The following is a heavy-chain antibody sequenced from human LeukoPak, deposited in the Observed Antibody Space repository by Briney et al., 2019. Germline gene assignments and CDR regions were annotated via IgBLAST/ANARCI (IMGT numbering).Heavy chain of an antibody. CDR1: GASISGGGYY. J-gene: IGHJ4*02. CDR3: ARDQGGYDSSAFDY. D-gene: IGHD3-22*01. Sequence: LSLTCTVSGASISGGGYYWSWIRQHPGKGLEWIGFIDDSGKTYCIPSLRSRVSMSVDTSKKQFSLRLNSVTAADTAVYYCARDQGGYDSSAFDYWGQGILVIISS. CDR2: IDDSGKT. V-gene: IGHV4-31*03.